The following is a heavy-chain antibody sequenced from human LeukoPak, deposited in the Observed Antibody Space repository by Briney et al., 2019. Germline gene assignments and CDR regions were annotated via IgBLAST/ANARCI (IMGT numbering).Heavy chain of an antibody. V-gene: IGHV1-8*01. D-gene: IGHD3-22*01. CDR2: MDPNSGNT. J-gene: IGHJ4*02. CDR1: GYTFTSYD. CDR3: ASAPSSYYYDSSGYYSFDY. Sequence: GASAKVSCKASGYTFTSYDINWVRQATGQGLEWMGWMDPNSGNTGYAQKFQGRVTMTRNTSISTAYMELSSLRSEDTAVYYCASAPSSYYYDSSGYYSFDYWGQGTLVTVSS.